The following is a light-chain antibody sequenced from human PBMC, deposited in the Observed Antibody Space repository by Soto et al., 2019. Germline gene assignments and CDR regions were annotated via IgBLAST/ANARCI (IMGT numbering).Light chain of an antibody. V-gene: IGLV1-51*01. CDR1: SFNIGNNY. J-gene: IGLJ1*01. Sequence: QSVLTQPPSVSAAPGQKVTISCSGSSFNIGNNYVSWYQQFPGTAPKLLIYDNNKRPSGIPDRFSRSKSETSATLGITGLQTGDEADYYCGTWDNGLSAGVFGTGTKVTVL. CDR3: GTWDNGLSAGV. CDR2: DNN.